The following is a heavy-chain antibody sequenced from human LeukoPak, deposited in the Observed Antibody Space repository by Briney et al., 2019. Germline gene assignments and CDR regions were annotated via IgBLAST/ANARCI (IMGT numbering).Heavy chain of an antibody. CDR1: GFTFSSYA. CDR3: AKDGCGGDCYPHNWFDP. CDR2: ISGSGGST. D-gene: IGHD2-21*02. V-gene: IGHV3-23*01. J-gene: IGHJ5*02. Sequence: GGSLRLSCAASGFTFSSYAMSWVRQAPGKGLEWVSAISGSGGSTYYADSVKGRFTISRDNSKTTLYLQMNSLRAEDTAVYYCAKDGCGGDCYPHNWFDPWGQGTLVTVSS.